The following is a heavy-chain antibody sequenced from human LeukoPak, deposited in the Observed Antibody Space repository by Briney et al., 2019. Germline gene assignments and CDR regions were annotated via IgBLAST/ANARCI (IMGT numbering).Heavy chain of an antibody. CDR3: ARDPSGSRDY. J-gene: IGHJ4*02. CDR1: GYTFTNVD. D-gene: IGHD3-10*01. CDR2: MNPNSGNT. V-gene: IGHV1-8*03. Sequence: GASVKVSCRASGYTFTNVDINWVRQASGQGLEWMGWMNPNSGNTGYAQNFQGRVTLTRDTSISTAYMELSRLRSDDTAVYYCARDPSGSRDYWGQGTLVTVSS.